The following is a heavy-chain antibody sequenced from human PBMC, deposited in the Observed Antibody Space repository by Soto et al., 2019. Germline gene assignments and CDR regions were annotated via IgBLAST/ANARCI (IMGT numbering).Heavy chain of an antibody. D-gene: IGHD2-15*01. V-gene: IGHV1-18*01. CDR3: ARDIGRYCSGGSCYFGY. CDR1: GYTFTSYG. Sequence: ASVKVSCKASGYTFTSYGISWVRQAPGQGLEWMGWISAYNGNTNYAQKLQGRVTMTTDTSTSTAYMELRSLRSDDTAVYYCARDIGRYCSGGSCYFGYWGQGTLVTVSS. J-gene: IGHJ4*02. CDR2: ISAYNGNT.